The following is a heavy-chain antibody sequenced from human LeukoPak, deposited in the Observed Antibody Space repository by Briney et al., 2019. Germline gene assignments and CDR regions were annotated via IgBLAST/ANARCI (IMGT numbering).Heavy chain of an antibody. CDR3: ARDRLYGPPDY. CDR1: GFIFSSYW. D-gene: IGHD4-17*01. Sequence: GGSLRLSCAAPGFIFSSYWMSWVRQAPGKGLEWVANIKQDGSEKYYVDSVKGRFTISRDNAKHSLYLQMNSLRAEDTAVYYCARDRLYGPPDYWGQGTLVTVSS. CDR2: IKQDGSEK. V-gene: IGHV3-7*01. J-gene: IGHJ4*02.